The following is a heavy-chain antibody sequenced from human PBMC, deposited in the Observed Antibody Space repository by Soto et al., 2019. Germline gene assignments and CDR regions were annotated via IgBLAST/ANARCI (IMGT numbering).Heavy chain of an antibody. CDR2: ISYDGSNK. CDR3: GKDQGILLAPNWFDP. J-gene: IGHJ5*02. Sequence: QVQLVESGGGVVQPGRSLRLSCAASGFTFSSYGMHWVRQAPGKGLEWVAVISYDGSNKYYADSVKGRFTISRDNSKNTLDLQMNSLRAEDTAVYYCGKDQGILLAPNWFDPWGQGTLVTVSS. CDR1: GFTFSSYG. V-gene: IGHV3-30*18. D-gene: IGHD2-15*01.